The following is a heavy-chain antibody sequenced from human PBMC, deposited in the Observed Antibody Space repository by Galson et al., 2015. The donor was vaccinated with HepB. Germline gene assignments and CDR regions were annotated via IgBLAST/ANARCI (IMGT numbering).Heavy chain of an antibody. Sequence: TLSLTCVVSGVSISSYYWSWVRQPPGEGLEWIGFIYYGGSTNYNPSLKSRVTISIDTSKNQFSLKLSSVTAADTAVYYCAKVRDFWSGFQTFDIWGQGTTVTVSS. CDR1: GVSISSYY. CDR3: AKVRDFWSGFQTFDI. V-gene: IGHV4-59*01. J-gene: IGHJ3*02. D-gene: IGHD3-3*01. CDR2: IYYGGST.